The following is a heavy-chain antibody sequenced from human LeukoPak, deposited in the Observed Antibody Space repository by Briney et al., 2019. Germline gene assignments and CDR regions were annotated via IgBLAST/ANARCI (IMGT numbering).Heavy chain of an antibody. Sequence: PGGSLRLSCAASGFTFSSYVMHWVRQAPGKGLEWVAIISYDGSNEYYADSVKGRFTISRDNSKNSLYLQMNSLRAEDTALYYCAKDHLVGATTRYYYYMDVWGKGTTVTVSS. CDR3: AKDHLVGATTRYYYYMDV. V-gene: IGHV3-30*04. J-gene: IGHJ6*03. D-gene: IGHD1-26*01. CDR1: GFTFSSYV. CDR2: ISYDGSNE.